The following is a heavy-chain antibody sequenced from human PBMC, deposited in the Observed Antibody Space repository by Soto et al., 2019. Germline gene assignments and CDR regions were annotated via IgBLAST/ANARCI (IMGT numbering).Heavy chain of an antibody. Sequence: PGGSLRLSCAASGFTFSSYAMSWVRQAPWKGLEWVSAISGSGGSTYYADSVKGRFTISRDNSKNTLYLQMNSLRAEDTAVYYCAKAIGSIFGNYYYGMDVWGQGTTVTVSS. CDR1: GFTFSSYA. CDR2: ISGSGGST. D-gene: IGHD3-3*01. CDR3: AKAIGSIFGNYYYGMDV. V-gene: IGHV3-23*01. J-gene: IGHJ6*02.